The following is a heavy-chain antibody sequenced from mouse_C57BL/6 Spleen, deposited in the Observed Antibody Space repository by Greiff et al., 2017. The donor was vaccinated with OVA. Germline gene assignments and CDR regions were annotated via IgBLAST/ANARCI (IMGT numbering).Heavy chain of an antibody. CDR3: TRHDYDGVFDY. CDR2: IDPETGGT. CDR1: GYTFTDYE. V-gene: IGHV1-15*01. Sequence: VKLQQSGAELVRPGASVTLSCKASGYTFTDYEMHWVKQTPVHGLEWIGAIDPETGGTAYNQKFKGKAILTADKSSSTAYMELRSLTSEDSAVYYCTRHDYDGVFDYWGQGTTLTVSS. J-gene: IGHJ2*01. D-gene: IGHD2-4*01.